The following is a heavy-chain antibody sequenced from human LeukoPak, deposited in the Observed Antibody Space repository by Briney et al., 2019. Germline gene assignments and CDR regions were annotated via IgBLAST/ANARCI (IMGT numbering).Heavy chain of an antibody. CDR1: GGSISGYY. Sequence: SETLSLTCTVSGGSISGYYWSWIRQPPGKGLEWIGYIYYSGSTNYNPSLKSRVTISVDTSKNQFSLKLSSVTAADTAVYYCARMTEVFDYWGQGTLVTVSS. CDR2: IYYSGST. CDR3: ARMTEVFDY. J-gene: IGHJ4*02. V-gene: IGHV4-59*08.